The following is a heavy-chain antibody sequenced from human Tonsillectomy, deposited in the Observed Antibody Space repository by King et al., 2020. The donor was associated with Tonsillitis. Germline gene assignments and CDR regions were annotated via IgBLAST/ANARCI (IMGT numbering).Heavy chain of an antibody. V-gene: IGHV3-53*04. Sequence: VQLVESGGGLVQPGGSLRLSCAASGFTVSSNYISWVRQAPGKGLEGVSVIYSGGSTYFADSVKGRFTLSRQNSKNTRYLQMNSLGAEGTAVYYCARSSFPHSSGDAFDIWGQGTMVTVSS. D-gene: IGHD6-25*01. J-gene: IGHJ3*02. CDR3: ARSSFPHSSGDAFDI. CDR1: GFTVSSNY. CDR2: IYSGGST.